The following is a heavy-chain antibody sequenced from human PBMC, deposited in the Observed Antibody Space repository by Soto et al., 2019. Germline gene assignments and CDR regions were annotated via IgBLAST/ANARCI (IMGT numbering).Heavy chain of an antibody. D-gene: IGHD3-22*01. J-gene: IGHJ4*02. Sequence: ASVKVSCKASGYTFTSYGISWVRQAPGQGLEWMGWISAYNGNTNYAQKLQGRVTMTTDTSTSTAYRELRSLRSDDTAVYYCARGRLGDLGSTMIVVVDYYFDYWGQGTLVTVSS. CDR3: ARGRLGDLGSTMIVVVDYYFDY. CDR1: GYTFTSYG. V-gene: IGHV1-18*01. CDR2: ISAYNGNT.